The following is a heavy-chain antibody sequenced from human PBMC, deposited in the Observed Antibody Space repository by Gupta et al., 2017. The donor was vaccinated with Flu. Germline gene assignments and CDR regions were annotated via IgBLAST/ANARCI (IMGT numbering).Heavy chain of an antibody. CDR1: SW. CDR3: ATVTTGC. Sequence: SWLQWVRQAPGKGLVWVSRINPDGSSTTYADSVKGRFTISRDNAKNTLYLQMNSLRAEDTAVYYCATVTTGCWGQGTLVTGSS. V-gene: IGHV3-74*01. J-gene: IGHJ4*02. CDR2: INPDGSST. D-gene: IGHD4-17*01.